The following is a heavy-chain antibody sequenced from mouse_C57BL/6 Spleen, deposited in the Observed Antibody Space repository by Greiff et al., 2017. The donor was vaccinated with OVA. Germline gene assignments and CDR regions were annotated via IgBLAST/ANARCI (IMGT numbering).Heavy chain of an antibody. CDR1: GYTFTSYW. D-gene: IGHD2-1*01. J-gene: IGHJ2*01. Sequence: QVQLQQPGAELVRPGSSVKLSCKASGYTFTSYWMHWVKQRPIQGLEWIGNIDPSDSETHYNQKFKDKATLTVDKSSSTAYMQLSSLTSEDSAVYYCARLDGNYPFDYWGKGTTLTVSS. CDR3: ARLDGNYPFDY. V-gene: IGHV1-52*01. CDR2: IDPSDSET.